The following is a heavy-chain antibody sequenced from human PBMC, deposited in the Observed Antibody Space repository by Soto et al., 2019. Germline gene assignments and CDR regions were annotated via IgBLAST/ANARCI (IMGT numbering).Heavy chain of an antibody. CDR2: INANSGDT. CDR1: GYTFSGHY. Sequence: ASVKVSCKASGYTFSGHYMHWIRQAPGQGPEWLGWINANSGDTDRAPKFQDRLTMTRGTSISTAYMELSRLRSDDTAVYYCARGGALDGTSPPFNHWGQGPLVTVSS. V-gene: IGHV1-2*02. CDR3: ARGGALDGTSPPFNH. J-gene: IGHJ4*02. D-gene: IGHD6-19*01.